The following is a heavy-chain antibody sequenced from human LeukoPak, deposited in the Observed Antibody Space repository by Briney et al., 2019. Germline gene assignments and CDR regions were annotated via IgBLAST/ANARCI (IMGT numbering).Heavy chain of an antibody. D-gene: IGHD2-15*01. CDR3: ARDIVVVVAATDYYGMDV. V-gene: IGHV1-3*01. J-gene: IGHJ6*02. Sequence: ASVKVSCKASGYTFTSYAMHWVRQAPGQRLEWMGWINAGNGNTKYSQKFQGRVTITRDTSASTAYMELSSLRSEDTAVYYCARDIVVVVAATDYYGMDVWGQGTTVTVSS. CDR1: GYTFTSYA. CDR2: INAGNGNT.